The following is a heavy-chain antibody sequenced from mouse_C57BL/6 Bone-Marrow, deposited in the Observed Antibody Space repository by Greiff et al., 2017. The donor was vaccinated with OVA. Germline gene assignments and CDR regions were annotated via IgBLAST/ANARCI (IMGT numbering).Heavy chain of an antibody. CDR3: ARGDYGSSYPYFDY. Sequence: EVKVVESEGGLVQPGSSMKLSCTASGFTFSDYYMAWVRQVPEKGLEWVANINYDGSSPYYMDSLKSRFIISRDNAKNILYLQRSSLKSEDTATYYCARGDYGSSYPYFDYWGQGTTLTVSS. J-gene: IGHJ2*01. CDR1: GFTFSDYY. D-gene: IGHD1-1*01. V-gene: IGHV5-16*01. CDR2: INYDGSSP.